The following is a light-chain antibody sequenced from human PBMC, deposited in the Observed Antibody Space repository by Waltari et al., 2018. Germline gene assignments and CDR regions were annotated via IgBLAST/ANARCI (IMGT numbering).Light chain of an antibody. Sequence: DIQMTQSPSTLSASIGDRVTITCRASQNVDTWLAWHQQKPGKAPKLLVYKTSTLQSGVPSRFSGSGSGTHFTLTISSLQPDDFATYYCQQYNTYWTFGQGTKVE. CDR2: KTS. CDR1: QNVDTW. CDR3: QQYNTYWT. J-gene: IGKJ1*01. V-gene: IGKV1-5*03.